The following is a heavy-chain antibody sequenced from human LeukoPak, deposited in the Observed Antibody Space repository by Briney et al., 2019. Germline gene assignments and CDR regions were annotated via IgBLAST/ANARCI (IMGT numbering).Heavy chain of an antibody. J-gene: IGHJ4*02. CDR2: ISSSSSTI. Sequence: GGSLRLSCAASGFTFSDYYMSWIRQAPGKGLEWVSYISSSSSTIYYADSVKGRFTISRDSAKSSLYLQMNSLRDEDTAVYYCARASSSVWYDSFDYWGQGTLVTVSS. CDR3: ARASSSVWYDSFDY. CDR1: GFTFSDYY. D-gene: IGHD6-19*01. V-gene: IGHV3-11*04.